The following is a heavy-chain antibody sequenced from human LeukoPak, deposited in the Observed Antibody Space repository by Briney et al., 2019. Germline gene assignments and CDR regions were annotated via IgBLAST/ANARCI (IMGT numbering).Heavy chain of an antibody. CDR3: ARMTGGVWDY. CDR2: INHDGSEK. Sequence: GGSLRLSCAAAGFSFSSYWMTWVRQAPGKGVEWVANINHDGSEKYSVDSVNGRFPLSRDNVKNSLYLQMNSLRAEDTAVYYCARMTGGVWDYWGQGTLVTVSS. J-gene: IGHJ4*02. CDR1: GFSFSSYW. V-gene: IGHV3-7*05. D-gene: IGHD2-15*01.